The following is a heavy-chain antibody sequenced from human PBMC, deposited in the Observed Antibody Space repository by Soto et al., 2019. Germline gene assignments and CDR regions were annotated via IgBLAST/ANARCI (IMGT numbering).Heavy chain of an antibody. CDR3: ARTPTYSRLGDH. J-gene: IGHJ4*02. D-gene: IGHD3-22*01. CDR2: INPNNDNS. Sequence: QVELVQSGGEVKKPGASVKVYCKASGYTFTSHGISWVRPAPGQGLEWVGWINPNNDNSVSAQKFQDRVTLTTDTSTITVYMELRSLTSDDTAFYYCARTPTYSRLGDHWGQGTLFTVAS. CDR1: GYTFTSHG. V-gene: IGHV1-18*04.